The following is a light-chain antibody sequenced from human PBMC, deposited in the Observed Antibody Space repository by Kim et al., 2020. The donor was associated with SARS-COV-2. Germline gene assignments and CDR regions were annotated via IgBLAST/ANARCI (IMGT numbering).Light chain of an antibody. V-gene: IGLV1-51*01. Sequence: QSVLTQPPSVSAAPGQKVTISCSGSSSNIGDNNVSWYQQLPGTAPKLLIYDNNKRPSGIPDRFSGSKSGTSATLGITGLQTGDEADYHCGTWDSSLSAVVFGGGTQLTVL. CDR2: DNN. CDR1: SSNIGDNN. J-gene: IGLJ2*01. CDR3: GTWDSSLSAVV.